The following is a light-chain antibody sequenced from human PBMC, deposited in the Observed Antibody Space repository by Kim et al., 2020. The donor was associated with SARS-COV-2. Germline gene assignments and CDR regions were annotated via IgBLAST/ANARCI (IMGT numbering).Light chain of an antibody. J-gene: IGKJ2*01. CDR3: QQYGSAPQT. Sequence: LSPRERAPPSRRAPPAVASSYVAWYQHKPGQAPRLLIYNGSRRATGIPDRFSGSGSGTDFTLTISRLEPEDFAVYFCQQYGSAPQTFGQGTKLEI. CDR1: PAVASSY. CDR2: NGS. V-gene: IGKV3-20*01.